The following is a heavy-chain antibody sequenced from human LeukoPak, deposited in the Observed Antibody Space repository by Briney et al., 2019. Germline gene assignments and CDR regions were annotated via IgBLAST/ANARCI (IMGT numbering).Heavy chain of an antibody. CDR3: AKEIWPTVTTPGHTHFDY. V-gene: IGHV3-30*02. D-gene: IGHD4-17*01. J-gene: IGHJ4*02. CDR2: IRYDGRNK. CDR1: GFTFSTYG. Sequence: GGTLRLSCAASGFTFSTYGMHWVRQAPGKGLEWVAFIRYDGRNKYYADSVKGRFTISRDNSKNTLCLQMNSLRAEDTAVYYCAKEIWPTVTTPGHTHFDYWGQGTLVTVSS.